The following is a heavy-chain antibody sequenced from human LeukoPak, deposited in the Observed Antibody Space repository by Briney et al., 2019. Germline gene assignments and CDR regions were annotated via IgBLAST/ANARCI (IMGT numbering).Heavy chain of an antibody. Sequence: GGSLRLSCAASGFTFSSYWMHWVRQAPGKGLVWVSRINSDGSSTSYADSVKGRFTISRDNAKNTLYLQMNSLRAEDTAVYYCAKWGDYDVLTGYYVSDYWGQGTLVTVSS. CDR1: GFTFSSYW. J-gene: IGHJ4*02. CDR3: AKWGDYDVLTGYYVSDY. V-gene: IGHV3-74*01. CDR2: INSDGSST. D-gene: IGHD3-9*01.